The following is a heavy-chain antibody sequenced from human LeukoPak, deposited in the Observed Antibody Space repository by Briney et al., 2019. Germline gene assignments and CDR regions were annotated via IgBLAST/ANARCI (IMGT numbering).Heavy chain of an antibody. CDR3: AKIGRDGYNVDY. V-gene: IGHV3-23*01. Sequence: GGSLRLSCAASGFTLSSYAMRWVRQAPGKGVVWVSDISGSGGSTYYADSVKGRFTISRDSSKNTLYLQMNSLRAEDTAVYYCAKIGRDGYNVDYWGKGTLVTVSS. CDR1: GFTLSSYA. D-gene: IGHD5-24*01. CDR2: ISGSGGST. J-gene: IGHJ4*02.